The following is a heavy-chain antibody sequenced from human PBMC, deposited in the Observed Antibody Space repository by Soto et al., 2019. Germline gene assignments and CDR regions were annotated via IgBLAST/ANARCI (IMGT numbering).Heavy chain of an antibody. J-gene: IGHJ4*02. Sequence: PSETPSLTCTVTGDSISSRSYYWGWIRQPPGKGLEWIGSIYYSGSPYNNPSLRRRFSMSIDTSKGQFSLKLKSVTAADTALYFCARQRTSVVTQAYFDVWGPVSLVTVS. CDR2: IYYSGSP. D-gene: IGHD2-21*02. V-gene: IGHV4-39*01. CDR3: ARQRTSVVTQAYFDV. CDR1: GDSISSRSYY.